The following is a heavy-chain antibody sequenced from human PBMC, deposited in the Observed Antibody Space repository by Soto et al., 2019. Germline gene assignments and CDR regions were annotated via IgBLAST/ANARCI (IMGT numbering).Heavy chain of an antibody. J-gene: IGHJ6*02. CDR1: GFTFTSSA. V-gene: IGHV1-58*01. Sequence: SVKVSCKASGFTFTSSAVQWVRQARGQRLEWIGWIVVGSGNTNYAQKFQERVTITRDMSTSTAYMELSSLRSEDTAVYYCATSGAMYYDILTGYYTLDYYYYGMDVWGQGTTVTVSS. CDR2: IVVGSGNT. D-gene: IGHD3-9*01. CDR3: ATSGAMYYDILTGYYTLDYYYYGMDV.